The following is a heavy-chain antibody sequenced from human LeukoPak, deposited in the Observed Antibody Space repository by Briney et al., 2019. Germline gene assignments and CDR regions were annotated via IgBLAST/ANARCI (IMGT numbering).Heavy chain of an antibody. Sequence: SVKVSCKASGGSFRNHAISWVRQAPGQGLERMGGIIPLFPISKYAQRFQGRVTITADESTGTAYMELSSLSSEDTALYYCARASGLNYGFEYWGQGTLVTVSS. CDR3: ARASGLNYGFEY. CDR2: IIPLFPIS. J-gene: IGHJ4*02. CDR1: GGSFRNHA. V-gene: IGHV1-69*13. D-gene: IGHD5-18*01.